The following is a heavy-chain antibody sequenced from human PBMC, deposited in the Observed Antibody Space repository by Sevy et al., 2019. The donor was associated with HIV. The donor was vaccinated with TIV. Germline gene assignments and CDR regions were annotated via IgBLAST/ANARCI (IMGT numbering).Heavy chain of an antibody. Sequence: GGSLRLSCAASGFTFSAFSMHWVRQAPGKGLEWVATISYVGSNDHYADSVKGRFTISRDNSKSSLYLQMNSLRGEDTAVYSGALERLSSNVAEYFQNWGQGTLVTVSS. J-gene: IGHJ1*01. V-gene: IGHV3-30-3*01. CDR2: ISYVGSND. CDR3: ALERLSSNVAEYFQN. D-gene: IGHD1-1*01. CDR1: GFTFSAFS.